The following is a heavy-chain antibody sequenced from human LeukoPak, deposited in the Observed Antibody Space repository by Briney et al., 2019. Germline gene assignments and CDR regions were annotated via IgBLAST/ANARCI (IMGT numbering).Heavy chain of an antibody. V-gene: IGHV4-34*01. J-gene: IGHJ4*02. D-gene: IGHD3-16*01. CDR2: INHSGST. CDR3: ARHGGGMDSFDY. CDR1: GGSFSGYY. Sequence: PSETLSLTCAVYGGSFSGYYWSWIRQPPGKGLEWIGEINHSGSTNYNPSLKSRVTISVDTSKNQFSLKLSSVTAADTAVYYCARHGGGMDSFDYWGQGTLVTVSS.